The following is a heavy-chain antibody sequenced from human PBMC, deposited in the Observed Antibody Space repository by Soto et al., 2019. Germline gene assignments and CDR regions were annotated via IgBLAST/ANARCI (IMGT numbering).Heavy chain of an antibody. Sequence: GXAVQVSCKASGYTFRCYSIPLVRQAPGQGLEWMGRISGYNGNTNYARTLRDRLTLTTDTSTSTAYMELRSLKSDETAVYYCARDVFCGGAPACPDMDVWGQGTTVTV. J-gene: IGHJ6*02. CDR1: GYTFRCYS. CDR3: ARDVFCGGAPACPDMDV. D-gene: IGHD3-9*01. V-gene: IGHV1-18*04. CDR2: ISGYNGNT.